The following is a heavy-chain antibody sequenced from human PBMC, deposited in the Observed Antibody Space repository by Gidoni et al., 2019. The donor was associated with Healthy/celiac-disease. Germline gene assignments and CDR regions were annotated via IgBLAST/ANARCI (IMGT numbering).Heavy chain of an antibody. V-gene: IGHV4-39*01. D-gene: IGHD3-10*01. CDR3: ARQPVLLQRPFDY. CDR1: GGSISSSSYY. CDR2: IYYSGST. Sequence: QLQLQESGPGLVKPSETLSLTCTVSGGSISSSSYYWGWIRQPPGKGLEWIGSIYYSGSTYYNPSLKSRVTISVDTSKNQFSLKLSSVTAADTAVYYCARQPVLLQRPFDYWGQGTLVTVSS. J-gene: IGHJ4*02.